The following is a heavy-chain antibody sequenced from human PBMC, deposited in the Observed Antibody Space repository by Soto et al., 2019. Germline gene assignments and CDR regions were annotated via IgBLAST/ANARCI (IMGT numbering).Heavy chain of an antibody. CDR3: ARLVFRGRTYCSSTSCYGNWFDP. V-gene: IGHV4-39*01. Sequence: SETLSLTCTVSGGSISSSSYYWGWIRQPPGKGLEWIGSIYYSGSTYYNPSLKSRVTISVDTSKNQFSLKLSSVTAADTAVYYCARLVFRGRTYCSSTSCYGNWFDPWGQGTLVTVSS. D-gene: IGHD2-2*01. J-gene: IGHJ5*02. CDR1: GGSISSSSYY. CDR2: IYYSGST.